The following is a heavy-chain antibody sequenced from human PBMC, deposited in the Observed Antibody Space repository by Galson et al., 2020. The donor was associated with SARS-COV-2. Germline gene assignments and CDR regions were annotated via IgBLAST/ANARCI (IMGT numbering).Heavy chain of an antibody. D-gene: IGHD5-18*01. J-gene: IGHJ4*02. V-gene: IGHV4-39*01. Sequence: LETLSLTCTVSGGSISSSSYYWGWIRQPPGKGLEWIGSIYYSGSTYYNPSLKSRVTISVDTSKNQFSLKLSSVTAADTAVYYCARQGYSYGCYWGQGTLVTVSS. CDR1: GGSISSSSYY. CDR3: ARQGYSYGCY. CDR2: IYYSGST.